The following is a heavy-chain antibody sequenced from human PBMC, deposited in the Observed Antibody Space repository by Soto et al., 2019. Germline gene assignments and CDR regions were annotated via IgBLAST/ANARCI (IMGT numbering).Heavy chain of an antibody. D-gene: IGHD2-21*02. V-gene: IGHV3-30-3*01. J-gene: IGHJ3*02. CDR1: GFTFSSYA. CDR2: ISDDGSNK. CDR3: AREGVGRVVTGVVDAFDI. Sequence: GGSLRLSCAASGFTFSSYAMHWVRQAPGKGLEWVAVISDDGSNKYYADSVKGRFTISRDNSKNTLYLQMNSLRAEDTAVYYCAREGVGRVVTGVVDAFDIWGQGTMVTVSS.